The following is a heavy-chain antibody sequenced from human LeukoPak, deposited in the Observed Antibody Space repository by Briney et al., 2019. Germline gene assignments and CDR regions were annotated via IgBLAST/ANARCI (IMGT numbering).Heavy chain of an antibody. CDR3: ARERFCSRTSCNPHPFDI. V-gene: IGHV1-69*05. J-gene: IGHJ3*02. Sequence: ASVKVSCKTSGGTFTNYAVSWVRQAPGQGLEWMGGVIPILHTAEYAQKFQGRVTITTDASARTTYMELRSLRSEDTAMYYCARERFCSRTSCNPHPFDIWGQGTLVTVSS. CDR1: GGTFTNYA. CDR2: VIPILHTA. D-gene: IGHD2-2*01.